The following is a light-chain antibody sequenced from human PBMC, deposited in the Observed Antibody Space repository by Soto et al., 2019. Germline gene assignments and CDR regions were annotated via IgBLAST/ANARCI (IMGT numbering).Light chain of an antibody. Sequence: EIVLTQSPGTLSLSPGERATLSCRASQSVTSSYLARYHQKPGQATRLLIYGASSRATGIPDRFSGSGSGTDFTLTISRREPEDSAVYYYQHYGSSPHAFGGGTKVEIK. V-gene: IGKV3-20*01. J-gene: IGKJ4*01. CDR3: QHYGSSPHA. CDR2: GAS. CDR1: QSVTSSY.